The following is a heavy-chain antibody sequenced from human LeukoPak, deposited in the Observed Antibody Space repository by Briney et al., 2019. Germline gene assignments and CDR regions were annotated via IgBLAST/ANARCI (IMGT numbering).Heavy chain of an antibody. V-gene: IGHV3-30*04. CDR1: GFTFSSYA. D-gene: IGHD3-22*01. CDR2: ISYDGSNK. Sequence: GESLRLSCAASGFTFSSYAMHWVRQAPGKGLEWVAVISYDGSNKYYADSVKGRFTISRDNSKNTLYLQMNSLRAEDTAVYYCARPDDYYDSSGSTHLDYWGQGTLVTVSS. J-gene: IGHJ4*02. CDR3: ARPDDYYDSSGSTHLDY.